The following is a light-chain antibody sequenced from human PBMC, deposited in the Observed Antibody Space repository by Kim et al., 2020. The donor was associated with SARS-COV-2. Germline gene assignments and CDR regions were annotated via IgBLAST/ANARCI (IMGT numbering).Light chain of an antibody. Sequence: GKTVIISCSRSSGSIVSDLVQGCQQRQGSSPTTVSYEDHKRPSGVPDGWSGSVDSSSKAASLTISGLRTEDEADYYCESYDDNMWVGGGGTQLTGL. J-gene: IGLJ3*02. CDR1: SGSIVSDL. CDR3: ESYDDNMWV. V-gene: IGLV6-57*01. CDR2: EDH.